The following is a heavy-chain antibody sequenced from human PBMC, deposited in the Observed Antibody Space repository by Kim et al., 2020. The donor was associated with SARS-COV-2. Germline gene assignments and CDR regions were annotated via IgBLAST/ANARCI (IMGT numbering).Heavy chain of an antibody. CDR2: IYYSGST. CDR3: ARDIGVGTIAVAGRRSDY. J-gene: IGHJ4*02. CDR1: GGSISSSSYY. V-gene: IGHV4-39*07. D-gene: IGHD6-19*01. Sequence: SETLSLTCTVSGGSISSSSYYWGWIRQPPGKGLEWIGSIYYSGSTYYNPSLKSRVTISVDTSKNQFSLKLSSVTAADTAVYYCARDIGVGTIAVAGRRSDYWGQGTLVTVSS.